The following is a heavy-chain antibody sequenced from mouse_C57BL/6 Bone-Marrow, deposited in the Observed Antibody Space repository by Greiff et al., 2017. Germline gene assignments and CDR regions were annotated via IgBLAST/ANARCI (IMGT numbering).Heavy chain of an antibody. CDR1: GYTFTSYW. D-gene: IGHD1-1*01. Sequence: QVQLQQPGAELVRPGSSVKLSCKASGYTFTSYWMHWVKQRPIQGLEWIGNIDPSDSDTPYNQKFKDKATLTVDKSSSTAYMQLSSLTSEDSAVYYCAGDGGSSYGAMDYWGQGTSVTVSS. CDR2: IDPSDSDT. V-gene: IGHV1-52*01. J-gene: IGHJ4*01. CDR3: AGDGGSSYGAMDY.